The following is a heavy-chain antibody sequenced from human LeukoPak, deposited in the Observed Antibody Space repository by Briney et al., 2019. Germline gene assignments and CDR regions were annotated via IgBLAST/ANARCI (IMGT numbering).Heavy chain of an antibody. Sequence: PGGSLRLSCAASGFTFSSNYMSWVRQAPGKGLEWVSVIYSGGSTYYADSVKGRFTISRDNSKNTLYLQMNSLRAEDTAVYYCARSSVGDTHFDYWGQGTLVTVSS. D-gene: IGHD1-26*01. CDR2: IYSGGST. CDR1: GFTFSSNY. V-gene: IGHV3-66*01. J-gene: IGHJ4*02. CDR3: ARSSVGDTHFDY.